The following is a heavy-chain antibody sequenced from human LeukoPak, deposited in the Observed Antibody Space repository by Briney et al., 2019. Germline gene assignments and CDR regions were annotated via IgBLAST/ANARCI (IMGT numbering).Heavy chain of an antibody. J-gene: IGHJ1*01. CDR1: GGSISSGGYY. CDR3: ARSGILGYCSSTSCYDAEYFQH. CDR2: IYYSGST. D-gene: IGHD2-2*01. V-gene: IGHV4-31*03. Sequence: PSETLSLTCTVSGGSISSGGYYRSWIRQHPGKGLEWIGYIYYSGSTYYNPSLKSRVTISVDTSKNQFSLKLSSVTAADTAVYYCARSGILGYCSSTSCYDAEYFQHWGQGTLVTVSS.